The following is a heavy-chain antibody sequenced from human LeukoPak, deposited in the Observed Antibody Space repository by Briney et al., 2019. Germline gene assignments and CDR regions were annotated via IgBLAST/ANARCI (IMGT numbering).Heavy chain of an antibody. Sequence: PSETLSLTCTVSGGSISSYYWSWIRQPPGKGLEWIGYIYYSGSTNYNPSLKSRVTISVDTSRNQFSLRPSSVTAADTAVYYCARAYEGTFDPWGQGTLVTVSS. J-gene: IGHJ5*02. D-gene: IGHD1-1*01. CDR2: IYYSGST. V-gene: IGHV4-59*01. CDR1: GGSISSYY. CDR3: ARAYEGTFDP.